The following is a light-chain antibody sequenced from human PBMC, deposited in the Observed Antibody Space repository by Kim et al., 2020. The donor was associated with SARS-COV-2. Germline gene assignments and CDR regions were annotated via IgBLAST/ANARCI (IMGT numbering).Light chain of an antibody. CDR1: QSVSSSY. V-gene: IGKV3-20*01. Sequence: PGERATLSCRASQSVSSSYLAWYQQKPGQAPRLLIYSASSRATGIPDRFSASGSETDFTLTISRLEPEDFAVYYCQQYGSSPRITFGQGTRLEIK. CDR3: QQYGSSPRIT. CDR2: SAS. J-gene: IGKJ5*01.